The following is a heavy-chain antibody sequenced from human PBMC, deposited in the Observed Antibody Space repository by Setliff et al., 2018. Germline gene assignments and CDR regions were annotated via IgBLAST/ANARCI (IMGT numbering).Heavy chain of an antibody. J-gene: IGHJ6*03. CDR2: INHSGST. V-gene: IGHV4-34*01. D-gene: IGHD6-6*01. CDR3: ATSIAARYYYYYMDV. Sequence: SETLSLTCAVYGGSFSGYYWSWIRQPPGKGLEWIGEINHSGSTNYNPSLKSRVTISVDTSKNQFSLKLSSVTAADTAVYYCATSIAARYYYYYMDVWGKGTTVTVTS. CDR1: GGSFSGYY.